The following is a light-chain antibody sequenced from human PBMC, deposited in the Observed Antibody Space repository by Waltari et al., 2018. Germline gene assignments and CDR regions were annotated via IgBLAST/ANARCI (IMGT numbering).Light chain of an antibody. Sequence: SSELSQDPAVSVVLGQTVRITCQGDSLRLYYASWCRQKPGPSPVLLIYGKNNRPSGIPDRYSASSSGNTASLTVIGAKAVEEGDYSWNTREISGDVVFGGGTKLTVL. CDR3: NTREISGDVV. CDR2: GKN. J-gene: IGLJ2*01. V-gene: IGLV3-19*01. CDR1: SLRLYY.